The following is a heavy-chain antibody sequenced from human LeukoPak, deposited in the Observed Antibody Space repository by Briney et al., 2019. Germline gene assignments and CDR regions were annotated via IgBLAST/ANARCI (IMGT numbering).Heavy chain of an antibody. V-gene: IGHV3-23*01. J-gene: IGHJ4*02. D-gene: IGHD2-15*01. CDR3: AKDLLGYCSGGSCSPRGYFDY. Sequence: GRSLRLSCAASGFTFSSYAMSWVRQAPGKGLEWVSAISGSGGSTYYADSVKGRFTISRDNSKNTLYLQMNSLRAEDTAVYYCAKDLLGYCSGGSCSPRGYFDYWGQGTLVTVSS. CDR2: ISGSGGST. CDR1: GFTFSSYA.